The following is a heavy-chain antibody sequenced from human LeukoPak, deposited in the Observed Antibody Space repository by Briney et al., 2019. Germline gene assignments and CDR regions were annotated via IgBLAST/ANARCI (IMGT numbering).Heavy chain of an antibody. CDR1: GYTFTSYD. V-gene: IGHV1-69*13. J-gene: IGHJ5*02. Sequence: ASVKVSCKASGYTFTSYDINWVRQATGQGLEWMGGIIPIFGTANYAQKFQGRVTITADESTSTAYMELSSLRSEDTAVYYCARGYYYDSSGYSWGQGTLVTVSS. CDR3: ARGYYYDSSGYS. D-gene: IGHD3-22*01. CDR2: IIPIFGTA.